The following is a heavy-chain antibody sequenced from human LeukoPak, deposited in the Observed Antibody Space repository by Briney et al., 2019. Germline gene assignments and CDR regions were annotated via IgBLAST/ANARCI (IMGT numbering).Heavy chain of an antibody. J-gene: IGHJ6*02. Sequence: SETLSLTCAAYGGSFSGYYWSWIRQPPGKGLEWIGEINHSGSTNYNPSLKSRVTISVDTSKNQFSLKLSSVTAADTAVYYCATCGAYYYYGMDVWGQGTTVTVSS. V-gene: IGHV4-34*01. D-gene: IGHD6-25*01. CDR1: GGSFSGYY. CDR2: INHSGST. CDR3: ATCGAYYYYGMDV.